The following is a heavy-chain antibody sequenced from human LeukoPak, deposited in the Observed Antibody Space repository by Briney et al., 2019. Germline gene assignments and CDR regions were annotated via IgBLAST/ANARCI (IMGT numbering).Heavy chain of an antibody. CDR1: DDAINSRSYY. Sequence: SETLSLTCSVSDDAINSRSYYWGWIRQSPGKGLVWIGSIYYNGSTYFNPSLRSRVAISVDTSKNQFSLKVTSVTAADTAVYYCARHLGDAFDIWGQGTMVTVSS. J-gene: IGHJ3*02. D-gene: IGHD7-27*01. V-gene: IGHV4-39*01. CDR2: IYYNGST. CDR3: ARHLGDAFDI.